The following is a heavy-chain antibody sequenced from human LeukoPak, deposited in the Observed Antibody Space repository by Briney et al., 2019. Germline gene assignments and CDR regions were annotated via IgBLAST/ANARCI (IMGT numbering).Heavy chain of an antibody. Sequence: QPGGSLRLSCAASAFTFSNYAMSWVRQAPGKGLEWVSRTSGSGVNTYYADSVKGRFTISRDNSKNTLYLQMNSLRDEDTAVYYCVKGSQRLHTFDIWGQGTMVTVSS. D-gene: IGHD5-18*01. CDR1: AFTFSNYA. CDR2: TSGSGVNT. J-gene: IGHJ3*02. CDR3: VKGSQRLHTFDI. V-gene: IGHV3-23*01.